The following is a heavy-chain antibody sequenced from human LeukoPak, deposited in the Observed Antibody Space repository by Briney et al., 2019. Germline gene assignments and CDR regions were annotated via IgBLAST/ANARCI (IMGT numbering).Heavy chain of an antibody. V-gene: IGHV3-23*01. J-gene: IGHJ4*02. CDR2: IRSSGDST. D-gene: IGHD2-2*01. CDR1: GFTFSSYG. Sequence: PGGSLRLSCAASGFTFSSYGMSWVRQAPGKGLEWVSGIRSSGDSTYYADSVKGRFTISRDNSKNTLYLQMNSLRAEDTAVYYCAHGSMYQLDYWGQGTLVTVSS. CDR3: AHGSMYQLDY.